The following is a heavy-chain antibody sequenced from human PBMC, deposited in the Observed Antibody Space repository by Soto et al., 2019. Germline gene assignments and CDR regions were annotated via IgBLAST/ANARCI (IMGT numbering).Heavy chain of an antibody. V-gene: IGHV4-34*01. Sequence: QVQLQQWGAGLLKPSETLSLTCAVYGGSFNSYYWSWIRQPPGKGLEWIGEINYSGSTNYNPSLKSRVTVSVDTSKNQFFLKLSSVTAADTAVYYCARGHKQQLVRSGGWFDPWGQGTLVIVSS. CDR1: GGSFNSYY. D-gene: IGHD6-13*01. CDR3: ARGHKQQLVRSGGWFDP. CDR2: INYSGST. J-gene: IGHJ5*02.